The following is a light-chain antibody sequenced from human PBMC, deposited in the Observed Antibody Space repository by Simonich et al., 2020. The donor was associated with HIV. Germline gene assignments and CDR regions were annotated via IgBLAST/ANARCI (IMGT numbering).Light chain of an antibody. V-gene: IGKV3-15*01. CDR3: QQYYSTPMYP. J-gene: IGKJ2*01. CDR2: GAS. Sequence: EVVMTQSPVTLSVSPGERATLSCRASQSVSSNLAWYQQKPGQAPRLVISGASTRATGIPARFSGSGSGTEFTLTISSLQSEDVAVYYCQQYYSTPMYPFGQGTKLEIK. CDR1: QSVSSN.